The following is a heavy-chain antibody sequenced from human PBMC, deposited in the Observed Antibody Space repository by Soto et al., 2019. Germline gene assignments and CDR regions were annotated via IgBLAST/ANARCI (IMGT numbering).Heavy chain of an antibody. D-gene: IGHD6-19*01. V-gene: IGHV3-11*01. CDR1: GFTLSDYY. Sequence: QVQLVESGGGLVKPGGSLRLSCAASGFTLSDYYMIWIRQAPGKGLEWVSYISSSGRSIYYADSVKGRFTISRDNAKNSLYLQMNSLRAEDTAVYHCVRRGSIGWYESYFDYWGQGTLVTVSS. CDR2: ISSSGRSI. CDR3: VRRGSIGWYESYFDY. J-gene: IGHJ4*02.